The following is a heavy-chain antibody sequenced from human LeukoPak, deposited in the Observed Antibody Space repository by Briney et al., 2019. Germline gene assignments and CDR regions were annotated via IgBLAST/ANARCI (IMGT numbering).Heavy chain of an antibody. Sequence: GGSLRLSCAASGFTFSVYWMSWVRQAPGKGLEWVANIKHDGSEKYYVDSVKGRFTISRDNAKNSLYLQMNSLRAEDTAVYYCARDTRGVGWYFDLWGRGTLVTVSS. V-gene: IGHV3-7*01. CDR2: IKHDGSEK. CDR1: GFTFSVYW. J-gene: IGHJ2*01. CDR3: ARDTRGVGWYFDL. D-gene: IGHD3-3*01.